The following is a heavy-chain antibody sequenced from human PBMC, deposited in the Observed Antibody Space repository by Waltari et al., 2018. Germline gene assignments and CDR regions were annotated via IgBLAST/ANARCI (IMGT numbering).Heavy chain of an antibody. V-gene: IGHV1-69*12. CDR1: GGTFSSYA. J-gene: IGHJ6*03. Sequence: QVQLVQSGAEVKKPGSSVKVSCKASGGTFSSYAISWVRQAPGQGLEWMGGIIPIFGTANYAQKFQGRVTITADESTSTAYMELSSLRSEDTAVYYCARVNSSSPRPPYYYYYMDVWGKGTTVTVSS. CDR2: IIPIFGTA. D-gene: IGHD6-6*01. CDR3: ARVNSSSPRPPYYYYYMDV.